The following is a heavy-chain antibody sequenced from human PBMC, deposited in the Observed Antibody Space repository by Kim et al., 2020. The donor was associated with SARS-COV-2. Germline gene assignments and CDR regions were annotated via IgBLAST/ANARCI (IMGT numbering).Heavy chain of an antibody. J-gene: IGHJ4*02. V-gene: IGHV3-33*01. CDR2: IWYDGSNK. CDR1: GFTFSSYG. CDR3: ARMYYYDSSGPDY. D-gene: IGHD3-22*01. Sequence: GGSLRLSCAASGFTFSSYGMHWVRQAPGKGLEWVAVIWYDGSNKYYADSVKGRFTISRDNSKNTLYLQMNSLRAEDTAVYYCARMYYYDSSGPDYWGQGTLVTVSS.